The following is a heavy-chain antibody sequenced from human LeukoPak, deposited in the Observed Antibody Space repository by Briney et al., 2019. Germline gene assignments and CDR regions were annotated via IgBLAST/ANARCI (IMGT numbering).Heavy chain of an antibody. CDR1: GYTFTTYG. CDR3: ARDYRGSYYFY. J-gene: IGHJ4*02. V-gene: IGHV1-18*01. CDR2: ISGYSGNT. D-gene: IGHD1-26*01. Sequence: ASVKVSCTASGYTFTTYGISWVRQAPGQGLEWVGWISGYSGNTDYAQKFQDRVTMTTDTSTSTAYMELRSLSSDDTAVYYCARDYRGSYYFYWGQGTLVTVSS.